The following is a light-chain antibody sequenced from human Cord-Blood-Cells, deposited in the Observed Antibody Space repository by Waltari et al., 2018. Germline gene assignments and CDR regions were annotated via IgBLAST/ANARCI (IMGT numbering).Light chain of an antibody. CDR2: EGS. CDR1: SSDVGSYNL. J-gene: IGLJ3*02. V-gene: IGLV2-23*01. Sequence: QSALTQPASVSGSPGQSITISCTGTSSDVGSYNLVSWYQQHPGKAPKSMIYEGSKRPSGVSNLFSGSKSGNTASLTISGLQAEDEADYYCCSYAGSSTWVFGGGTKLTVL. CDR3: CSYAGSSTWV.